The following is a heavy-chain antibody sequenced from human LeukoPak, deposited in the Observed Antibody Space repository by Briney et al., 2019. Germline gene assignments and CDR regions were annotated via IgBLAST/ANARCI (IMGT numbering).Heavy chain of an antibody. CDR3: ARVIAAAGSADY. Sequence: ASVKVSCKASGYTFTSYGISWVRPAPGQGLEWMGWISAYNGNTNYAQKLQDGVTMTTDTSTSTAYMELRSLRSDDTAVYYCARVIAAAGSADYWGQGTLVTVSS. J-gene: IGHJ4*02. CDR2: ISAYNGNT. D-gene: IGHD6-13*01. CDR1: GYTFTSYG. V-gene: IGHV1-18*01.